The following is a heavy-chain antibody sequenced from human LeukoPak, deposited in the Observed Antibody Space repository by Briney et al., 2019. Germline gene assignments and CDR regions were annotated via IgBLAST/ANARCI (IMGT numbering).Heavy chain of an antibody. CDR1: GGSISSGGYS. Sequence: SQTLSLTCAVSGGSISSGGYSWSWIRQPPGKGLEWIGYIYHSGSTYYNPSLKSRVTISVDRSKNQFSLKLSSVTAADTAVYYCARRGIAAWGYYFDYWGQGTLVTVSS. CDR3: ARRGIAAWGYYFDY. J-gene: IGHJ4*02. D-gene: IGHD6-6*01. CDR2: IYHSGST. V-gene: IGHV4-30-2*01.